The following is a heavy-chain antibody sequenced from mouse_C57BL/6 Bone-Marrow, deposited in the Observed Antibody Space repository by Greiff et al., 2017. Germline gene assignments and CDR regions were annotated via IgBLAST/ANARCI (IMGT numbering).Heavy chain of an antibody. CDR1: GYTFTSYW. J-gene: IGHJ3*01. Sequence: VQLQQPGTELVKPGASVKLSCKASGYTFTSYWMHWVKQRPGQGLEWIGNINPSSGGNNYNEKFKSKATLTVDKSSRTAYMQLTGLTSENSAVYCCARSWLLPLAYWGQGTLVTVSA. CDR2: INPSSGGN. CDR3: ARSWLLPLAY. D-gene: IGHD2-2*01. V-gene: IGHV1-53*01.